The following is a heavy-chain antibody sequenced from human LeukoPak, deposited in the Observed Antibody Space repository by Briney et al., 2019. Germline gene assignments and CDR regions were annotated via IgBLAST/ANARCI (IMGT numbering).Heavy chain of an antibody. J-gene: IGHJ4*02. Sequence: SETLSLTCTVSGGSISSGSYYWSWIRQPAGKGLEWIGRIYTSGSTNYDPSLKSRVTISVDTSKNQFSLKLSSVTAADTAVYYCARAYYYDSSGYSLGFDYRGQGTLVTVSS. CDR3: ARAYYYDSSGYSLGFDY. CDR1: GGSISSGSYY. CDR2: IYTSGST. D-gene: IGHD3-22*01. V-gene: IGHV4-61*02.